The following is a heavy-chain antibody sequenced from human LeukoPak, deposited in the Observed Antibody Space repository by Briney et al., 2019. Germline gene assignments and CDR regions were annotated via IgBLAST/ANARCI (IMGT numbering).Heavy chain of an antibody. CDR1: GLSISGQW. Sequence: VASGLSISGQWMHWVRQAPGQGLEWVANIKHDGSEEYYVDSVKGRFTVSRDDGRNSVSLQMNSVRAEDTAVYYCGYTNNFYHWGQGTLVVVS. CDR2: IKHDGSEE. J-gene: IGHJ4*02. V-gene: IGHV3-7*01. D-gene: IGHD3-16*02. CDR3: GYTNNFYH.